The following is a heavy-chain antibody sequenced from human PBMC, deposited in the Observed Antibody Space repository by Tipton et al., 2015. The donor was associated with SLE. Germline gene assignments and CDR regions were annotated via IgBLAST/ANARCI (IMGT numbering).Heavy chain of an antibody. Sequence: TLSLTCAVPGYSISRNNWWGWFRQPPGKGLEWIGEINHSGSTNYNPSLKSRLIMSIDASKNQFSLKLISMTAADAAIYYCAGAVETAAGLRDYWGQGTLVTVSS. CDR2: INHSGST. D-gene: IGHD6-13*01. CDR1: GYSISRNNW. V-gene: IGHV4-28*03. J-gene: IGHJ4*02. CDR3: AGAVETAAGLRDY.